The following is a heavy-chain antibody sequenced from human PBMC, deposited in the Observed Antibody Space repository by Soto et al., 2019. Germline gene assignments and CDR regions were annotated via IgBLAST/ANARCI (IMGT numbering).Heavy chain of an antibody. J-gene: IGHJ6*02. CDR1: GFTFSSYG. CDR2: ISYDGSNK. Sequence: QVQLVESGGGVVQPGRSLRLSCAASGFTFSSYGMHWVRQAPGKGLEWVAVISYDGSNKYYADSVKGRFTISRDNSKNTLYLQMNSLRAEDTAGYYCSKDSSGMDVWGQGTTVTVSS. CDR3: SKDSSGMDV. V-gene: IGHV3-30*18.